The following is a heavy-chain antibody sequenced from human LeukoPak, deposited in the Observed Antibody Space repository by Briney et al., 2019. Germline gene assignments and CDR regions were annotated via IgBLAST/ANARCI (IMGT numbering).Heavy chain of an antibody. CDR1: GFTFSSYA. CDR2: ISYDGSNK. D-gene: IGHD3-10*01. V-gene: IGHV3-30*04. Sequence: GGSLRLSCAASGFTFSSYAMHWVRQAPGKGLEWVAVISYDGSNKYYADSVKGRFTISRDNSRSTLYLQMNSLRAEDTAVYYCAKRGPGSPQSGKYFFDYWGQGTLVTVSS. CDR3: AKRGPGSPQSGKYFFDY. J-gene: IGHJ4*02.